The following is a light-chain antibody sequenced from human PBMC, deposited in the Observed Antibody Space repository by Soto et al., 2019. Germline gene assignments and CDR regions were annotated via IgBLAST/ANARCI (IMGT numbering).Light chain of an antibody. J-gene: IGKJ4*01. CDR2: AAS. CDR1: QGISSY. Sequence: AIRMTQSPSSFSASTGDRVTITCRASQGISSYLSWYQQKPGKATKLLIYAASTWQSGVPSRFSGSGSGTDFTLTIRCLQSEDFATYYCQQYYTYPLTFGGGTKVEIK. CDR3: QQYYTYPLT. V-gene: IGKV1-8*01.